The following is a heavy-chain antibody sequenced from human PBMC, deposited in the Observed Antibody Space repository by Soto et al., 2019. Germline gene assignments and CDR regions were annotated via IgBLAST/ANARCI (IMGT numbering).Heavy chain of an antibody. V-gene: IGHV4-39*01. J-gene: IGHJ5*02. Sequence: SETLSLTCTVSGGSISDISYCWGWIRQPPGKGLQWIGCMFYSGATYYNPSLKNRVTLSVDTSNNEFSLKLVSVTAPDTTVYYCARHKSGSDWLDPWGQGTLVTVSS. CDR2: MFYSGAT. CDR3: ARHKSGSDWLDP. CDR1: GGSISDISYC. D-gene: IGHD2-15*01.